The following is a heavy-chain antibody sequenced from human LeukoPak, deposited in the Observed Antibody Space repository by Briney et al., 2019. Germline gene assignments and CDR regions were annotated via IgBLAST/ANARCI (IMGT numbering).Heavy chain of an antibody. D-gene: IGHD4-17*01. V-gene: IGHV3-48*01. CDR2: ISSSGGTI. CDR3: ARGIGDGDHVREGAFQH. CDR1: GFTFSSYS. J-gene: IGHJ1*01. Sequence: GGSLRLSCAASGFTFSSYSMNWVRQAPGKGLEWISYISSSGGTIHYADSVKGRFTISRDNSKSTLYLQMNSLRAEDTAVYYCARGIGDGDHVREGAFQHWGQGTLVTVSS.